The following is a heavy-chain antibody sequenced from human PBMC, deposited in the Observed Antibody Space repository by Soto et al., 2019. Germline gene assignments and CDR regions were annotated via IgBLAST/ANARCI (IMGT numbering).Heavy chain of an antibody. D-gene: IGHD5-12*01. CDR3: ARDRTDSGGYNGGWFDP. CDR1: GFTFSTYA. CDR2: ISYDGSNK. V-gene: IGHV3-30-3*01. J-gene: IGHJ5*02. Sequence: QVQLVESGGGVVQPGRSQRLSCAASGFTFSTYAMHWVRQAPGKGLEWVALISYDGSNKDYADSVKGRFTISRDNSKNTLYLQMNSLRVEDTAVYYCARDRTDSGGYNGGWFDPWGQGTLVTVSS.